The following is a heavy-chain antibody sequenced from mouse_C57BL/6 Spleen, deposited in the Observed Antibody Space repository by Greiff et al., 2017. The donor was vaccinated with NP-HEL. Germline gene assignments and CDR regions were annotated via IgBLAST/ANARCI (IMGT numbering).Heavy chain of an antibody. CDR3: ARKGVEEGTGFAY. J-gene: IGHJ3*01. D-gene: IGHD3-3*01. CDR2: IDPSDSYT. V-gene: IGHV1-69*01. CDR1: GYTFTSYW. Sequence: QVQLQQPGAELVMPGASVKLSCKASGYTFTSYWMHWVKQRPGQGLEWIGEIDPSDSYTNYNQQFKGKSTLTVDKSSSTAYMQLSSLTSEDSAVYYCARKGVEEGTGFAYWGQGTLVTVSA.